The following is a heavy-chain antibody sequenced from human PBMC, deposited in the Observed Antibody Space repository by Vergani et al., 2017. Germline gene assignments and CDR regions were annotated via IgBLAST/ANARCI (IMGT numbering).Heavy chain of an antibody. Sequence: QVQLQESGPGLVKPSETLSLTCAVSGYSISSGYYWGWIRQPPGKGLEWIGSIYHSGSTYYNPSLKSRVTISVDTSKTQFSLKLSSVTAADTAVYYCASSSIVVVGFDLWGRGTLVTVSS. D-gene: IGHD3-22*01. J-gene: IGHJ2*01. CDR2: IYHSGST. CDR3: ASSSIVVVGFDL. V-gene: IGHV4-38-2*01. CDR1: GYSISSGYY.